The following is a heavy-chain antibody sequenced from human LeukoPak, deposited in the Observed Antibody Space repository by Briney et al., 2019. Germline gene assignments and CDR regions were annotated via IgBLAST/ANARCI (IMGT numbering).Heavy chain of an antibody. CDR3: ARNFYDYVWGSYRYICYFDY. J-gene: IGHJ4*02. CDR2: IKQDGSEK. D-gene: IGHD3-16*02. V-gene: IGHV3-7*01. Sequence: PGGSLRLSCAASGFTFSSYWMSWVRQAPGKGLEWVANIKQDGSEKYYVDSVKGRFTISRDNAKNSLYLQMNSLRAEDTAVYYCARNFYDYVWGSYRYICYFDYWGQGTLVAVSS. CDR1: GFTFSSYW.